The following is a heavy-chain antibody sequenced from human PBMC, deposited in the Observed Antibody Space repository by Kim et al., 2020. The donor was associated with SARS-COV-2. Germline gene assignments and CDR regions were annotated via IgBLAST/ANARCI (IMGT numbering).Heavy chain of an antibody. D-gene: IGHD3-9*01. J-gene: IGHJ6*02. CDR3: ARAPYDILTGNYGMDV. V-gene: IGHV3-21*01. Sequence: SVKGRFTISRDNAKNSLYLQMNSLRAEDTAVYYCARAPYDILTGNYGMDVWGQGTTVTVSS.